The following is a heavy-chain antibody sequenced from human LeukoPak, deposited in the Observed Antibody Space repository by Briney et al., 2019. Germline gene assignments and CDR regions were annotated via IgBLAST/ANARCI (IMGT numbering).Heavy chain of an antibody. J-gene: IGHJ4*02. CDR1: GGSISSYY. CDR3: ARRAGVTRTSHYFDY. D-gene: IGHD4-23*01. V-gene: IGHV4-59*01. Sequence: PSETLSLTCTVSGGSISSYYWSWIRQPPGKGLEWIGYIYYSGSTNYNPSLKSRVTISVDTSKNQFSLKLSSVSAADTAVYYCARRAGVTRTSHYFDYWGQGTLVTVSS. CDR2: IYYSGST.